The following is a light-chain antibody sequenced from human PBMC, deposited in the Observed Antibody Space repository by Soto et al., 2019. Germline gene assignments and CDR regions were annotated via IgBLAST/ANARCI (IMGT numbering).Light chain of an antibody. Sequence: QSALTQAPSVSGSPGQSVTISCTGTSSDVGGYNYVSWYQQHPGKAPKLMIYEVSKRPSGVPDRFSGSKSGNTASLTVSGLQAEDEADYYCSSYAGSNLWVFGGGTKVTVL. J-gene: IGLJ3*02. V-gene: IGLV2-8*01. CDR1: SSDVGGYNY. CDR3: SSYAGSNLWV. CDR2: EVS.